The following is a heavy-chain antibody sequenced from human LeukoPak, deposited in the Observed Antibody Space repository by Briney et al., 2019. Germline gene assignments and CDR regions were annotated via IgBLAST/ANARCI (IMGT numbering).Heavy chain of an antibody. Sequence: GGSLRLSCAASGFTLSSYGMHWVRQAPGKGLEWVAFIRYDGSNKYYADSVKGRFTISRDNSKNTLYLQMNSLRAEDTAVYYCARDYFSRAAVLGYFDLWGRGTLVTVSS. J-gene: IGHJ2*01. CDR3: ARDYFSRAAVLGYFDL. V-gene: IGHV3-30*02. CDR1: GFTLSSYG. CDR2: IRYDGSNK. D-gene: IGHD2-15*01.